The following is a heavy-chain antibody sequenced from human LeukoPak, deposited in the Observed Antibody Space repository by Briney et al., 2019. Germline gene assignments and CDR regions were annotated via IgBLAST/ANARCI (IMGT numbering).Heavy chain of an antibody. V-gene: IGHV4-59*08. Sequence: SETLSLTCTVSGGSISSYYWSWIRQPPGKGLEWIGYIYYSGSTYYNPSLKSRVTISVDTSKNQFSLKLSSVTAADTAVYYCARSSGYYLSYWGQGTLVTVSS. CDR2: IYYSGST. CDR3: ARSSGYYLSY. J-gene: IGHJ4*02. D-gene: IGHD3-22*01. CDR1: GGSISSYY.